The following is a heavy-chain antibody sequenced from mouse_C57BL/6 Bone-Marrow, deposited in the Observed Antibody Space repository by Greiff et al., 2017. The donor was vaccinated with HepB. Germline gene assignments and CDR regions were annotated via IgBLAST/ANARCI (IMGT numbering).Heavy chain of an antibody. CDR1: GYAFSSSW. V-gene: IGHV1-82*01. J-gene: IGHJ2*01. D-gene: IGHD2-14*01. Sequence: QVQLQQSGPELVKPGASVKISCKASGYAFSSSWMNWVKQRPGKGLEWIGRIYPGDGDTNYNGKFKGKATLTADKSSSTAYMQLSSLTSEDSAVYFCARPLRGYYYFDYWGQGTTLTVSS. CDR2: IYPGDGDT. CDR3: ARPLRGYYYFDY.